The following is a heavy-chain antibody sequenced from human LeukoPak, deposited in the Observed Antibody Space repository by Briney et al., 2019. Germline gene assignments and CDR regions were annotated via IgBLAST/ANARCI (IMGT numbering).Heavy chain of an antibody. CDR1: GLTFSSYS. CDR2: ISSSSSYI. J-gene: IGHJ4*02. CDR3: ATNTYYGDYATSRYFDY. V-gene: IGHV3-21*01. D-gene: IGHD4-17*01. Sequence: PGGSLRLSCAASGLTFSSYSMNWVRQAPGKGLEWVSSISSSSSYIYYADSVKGRFTISRDNAKNSLYLQMNSLRAEDTAVYYCATNTYYGDYATSRYFDYWGQGTLVTVSS.